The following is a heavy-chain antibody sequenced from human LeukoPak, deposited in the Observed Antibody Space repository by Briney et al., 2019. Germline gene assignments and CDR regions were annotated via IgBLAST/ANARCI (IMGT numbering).Heavy chain of an antibody. Sequence: GGSLRLSCTASGFTFGDYAMHWVRHLPGKGLEWVSGISWNSRSIVDADSVKGRFTSSRDNAKNSLFLHMNSLRPEDTAFYYFARAMGQSPRYFDLWGRGTLVTVSS. CDR1: GFTFGDYA. V-gene: IGHV3-9*01. CDR2: ISWNSRSI. CDR3: ARAMGQSPRYFDL. D-gene: IGHD3-16*01. J-gene: IGHJ2*01.